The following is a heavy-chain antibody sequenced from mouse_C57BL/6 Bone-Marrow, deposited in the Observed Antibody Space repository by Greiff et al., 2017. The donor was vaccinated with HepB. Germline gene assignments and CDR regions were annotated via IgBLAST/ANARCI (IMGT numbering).Heavy chain of an antibody. CDR3: AFRNYGSHYYAMDY. Sequence: QVQLQQSGAELARPGASVKLSCKASGYTFTSYGISWVKQRPGQGLEWIGEIYPRSGNTYYNEKFKGKATLTADKSSSTAYMELRSLTSEDSAVYFWAFRNYGSHYYAMDYWGQGTSVTVSS. CDR1: GYTFTSYG. CDR2: IYPRSGNT. D-gene: IGHD1-1*01. V-gene: IGHV1-81*01. J-gene: IGHJ4*01.